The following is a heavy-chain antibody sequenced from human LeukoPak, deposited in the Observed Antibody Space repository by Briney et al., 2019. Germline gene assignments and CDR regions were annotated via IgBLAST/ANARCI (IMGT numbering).Heavy chain of an antibody. CDR1: GFTFGSYS. CDR2: ISSSSSYI. Sequence: PGGSLRLSCAASGFTFGSYSMNWVRQAPGKGLEWVSSISSSSSYIYDADSVKGRFTISRDNAKNSLYLQMNSLRAEDTAVYYCASITLPAAWGQGTLVTVSS. V-gene: IGHV3-21*01. CDR3: ASITLPAA. J-gene: IGHJ5*02.